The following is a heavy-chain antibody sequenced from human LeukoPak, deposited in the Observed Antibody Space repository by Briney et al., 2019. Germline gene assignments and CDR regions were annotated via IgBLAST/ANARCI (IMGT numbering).Heavy chain of an antibody. CDR3: ARTTEGGYTYDYFYYYYMDV. Sequence: PSETLSLTCTVSGGSISSYYWSWIRQPPGKGLEWIGYIYYSGSTNYNPSLKSRVTISIDTSKNQFSLKLSSVTAADTAVYYCARTTEGGYTYDYFYYYYMDVWGKGTTVTISS. V-gene: IGHV4-59*01. CDR1: GGSISSYY. CDR2: IYYSGST. J-gene: IGHJ6*03. D-gene: IGHD5-18*01.